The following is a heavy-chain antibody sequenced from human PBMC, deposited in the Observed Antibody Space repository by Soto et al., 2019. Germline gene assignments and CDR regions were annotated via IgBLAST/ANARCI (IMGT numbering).Heavy chain of an antibody. CDR2: IIPIFGTA. CDR3: ARYSADSSGYLAWFDP. V-gene: IGHV1-69*01. D-gene: IGHD3-22*01. CDR1: GSTFSSYA. J-gene: IGHJ5*02. Sequence: QVQLVQSGAEVKKPGSSVKVSCKASGSTFSSYAISWVRQAPGQGLEWMGGIIPIFGTANYAQKFQGRVTITADESTSTAYMELSSLRSEDTAVYYCARYSADSSGYLAWFDPWGQGTLVTVSS.